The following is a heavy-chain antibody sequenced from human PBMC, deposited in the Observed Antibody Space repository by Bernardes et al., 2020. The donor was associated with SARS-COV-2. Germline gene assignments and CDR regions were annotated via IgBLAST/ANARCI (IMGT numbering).Heavy chain of an antibody. CDR2: VSYIGDT. CDR1: DDSISSSTYY. CDR3: ARLRCGGGDCFSEDYFFDF. V-gene: IGHV4-39*01. Sequence: SETLSLTCTVSDDSISSSTYYWAWIRQPPGKALEWIGSVSYIGDTYYNPSLKSRVTISVDTSKKQFSLKLTSVTATDTAVFYCARLRCGGGDCFSEDYFFDFWGQGTLVTVSS. D-gene: IGHD2-21*02. J-gene: IGHJ4*02.